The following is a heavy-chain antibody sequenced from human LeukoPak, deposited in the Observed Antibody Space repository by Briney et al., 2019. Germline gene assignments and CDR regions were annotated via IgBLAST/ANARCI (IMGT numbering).Heavy chain of an antibody. CDR3: ARGARDGYNHAFDY. Sequence: GGSLRLSCAASGFTFSSYWLHWVRQAPGKGLEWVSSISSSSSYIYYADSVKGRFTISRDNAKNSLYLQMNSLRAEDTAVYYCARGARDGYNHAFDYWGQGTLVTVSS. CDR1: GFTFSSYW. V-gene: IGHV3-21*01. CDR2: ISSSSSYI. D-gene: IGHD5-24*01. J-gene: IGHJ4*02.